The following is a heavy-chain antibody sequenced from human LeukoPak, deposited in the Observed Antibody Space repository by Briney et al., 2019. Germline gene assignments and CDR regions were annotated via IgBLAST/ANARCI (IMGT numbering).Heavy chain of an antibody. J-gene: IGHJ4*02. CDR1: GDSISNSNYY. D-gene: IGHD6-13*01. V-gene: IGHV4-39*07. CDR2: IYYSGTT. CDR3: ARRPKTEYSSSWYSRGSSGYYYYFDY. Sequence: PSETLSLTCTVSGDSISNSNYYWGWIRQPPGKGLEWIGTIYYSGTTYYNPSLKSRVTISVDTSKNQFSLKLSSVTAADTAVYYCARRPKTEYSSSWYSRGSSGYYYYFDYWGQGTLVTVSS.